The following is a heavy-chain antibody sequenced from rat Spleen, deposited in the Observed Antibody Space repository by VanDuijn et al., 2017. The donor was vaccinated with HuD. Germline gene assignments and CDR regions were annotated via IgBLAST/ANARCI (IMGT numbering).Heavy chain of an antibody. J-gene: IGHJ4*01. Sequence: QVQLKESGPGLVQPSQTLSLTCTVSGFSLTSHHVSWVRQPPGKSLVWMGTIWAGGGTNYNSAVQSRLSISRDTSKSQVFLKMNSLQPEDTGTYYCARHVSKHSEGYVMDAWGQGASVTVSS. D-gene: IGHD1-11*01. CDR2: IWAGGGT. CDR3: ARHVSKHSEGYVMDA. CDR1: GFSLTSHH. V-gene: IGHV2-72*01.